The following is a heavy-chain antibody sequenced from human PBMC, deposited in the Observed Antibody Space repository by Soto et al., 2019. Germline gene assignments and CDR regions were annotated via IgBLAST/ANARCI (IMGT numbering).Heavy chain of an antibody. D-gene: IGHD6-19*01. CDR2: INAGNGNT. CDR1: GYPFTSYA. CDR3: ARDLGGWPDY. J-gene: IGHJ4*02. V-gene: IGHV1-3*01. Sequence: APVKASSNASGYPFTSYAIHWVRQAPGQRLEWMGWINAGNGNTKYSQKFQDRVTITRDTSASTAYMELSSLRSEDTAVYYCARDLGGWPDYWGQGTLVTVSS.